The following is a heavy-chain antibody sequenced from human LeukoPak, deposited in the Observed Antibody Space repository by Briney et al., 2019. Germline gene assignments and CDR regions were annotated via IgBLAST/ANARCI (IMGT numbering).Heavy chain of an antibody. D-gene: IGHD3-10*01. CDR3: AEEHYRVRGENYYYGKDV. CDR1: GFTFSSYA. V-gene: IGHV3-23*01. CDR2: IRGSGGRT. Sequence: GGSLRLSCAASGFTFSSYAMSWVRQAPGKGLEWVSAIRGSGGRTYYGDSGKGGYNIYGNDSKNTLYLQSNGHRAEGTAVYDCAEEHYRVRGENYYYGKDVWGKGTTVIVSS. J-gene: IGHJ6*04.